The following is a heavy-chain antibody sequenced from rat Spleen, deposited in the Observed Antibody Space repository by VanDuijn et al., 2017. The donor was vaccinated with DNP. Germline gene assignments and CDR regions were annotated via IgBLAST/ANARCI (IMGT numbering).Heavy chain of an antibody. Sequence: EVQLVVTGGGLVQPGRSLKLSCVASGFTFSTYWMYWIRQAPGKGLEWVASINTDGSSTYYPDSVKGRFTISRDNAENTVFLQMTSLRSEDTATYSCAKGGYPCYFDYWGQGVMVTVSS. CDR1: GFTFSTYW. CDR3: AKGGYPCYFDY. D-gene: IGHD1-4*01. V-gene: IGHV5-58*01. CDR2: INTDGSST. J-gene: IGHJ2*01.